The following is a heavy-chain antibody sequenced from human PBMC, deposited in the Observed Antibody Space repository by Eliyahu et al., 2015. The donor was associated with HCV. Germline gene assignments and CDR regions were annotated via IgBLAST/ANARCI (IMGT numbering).Heavy chain of an antibody. V-gene: IGHV4-4*07. D-gene: IGHD3-9*01. J-gene: IGHJ6*02. Sequence: QVQLQESGPGLVKPSETLSLTCTVSGGSISSXXWSWXRXPAGXGLEWIGRXXTXGSTNYNPSLKSRVTMSVDTSKNQFSLKLSSVTAADTAVYYCAREDGLRYFDWFRRSGSYYYYGMDVWGQGTTVTVSS. CDR3: AREDGLRYFDWFRRSGSYYYYGMDV. CDR1: GGSISSXX. CDR2: XXTXGST.